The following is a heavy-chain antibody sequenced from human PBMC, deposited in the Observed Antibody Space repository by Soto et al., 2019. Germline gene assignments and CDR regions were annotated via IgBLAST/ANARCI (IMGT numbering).Heavy chain of an antibody. CDR3: ARGREPLGHYGLDV. V-gene: IGHV4-61*01. J-gene: IGHJ6*01. D-gene: IGHD3-10*01. CDR1: GGSVRSGNHF. CDR2: MYYTGVT. Sequence: SETLSLTCSVSGGSVRSGNHFWNWIRQPPGRGLEWLGYMYYTGVTNYNPSLKSRVSMSVDTSKDQFSLNLTSLTAADTAVYYCARGREPLGHYGLDVWGPGTTVTVSS.